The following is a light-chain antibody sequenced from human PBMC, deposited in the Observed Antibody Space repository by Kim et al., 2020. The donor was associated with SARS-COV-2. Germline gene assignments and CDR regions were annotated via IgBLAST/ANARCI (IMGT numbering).Light chain of an antibody. CDR1: VSIIYNY. CDR3: QHYGSSPLT. V-gene: IGKV3-20*01. J-gene: IGKJ5*01. CDR2: GAS. Sequence: VERPTTRARPSVSIIYNYGAWYQQNPAHAPMLLVYGASSRATGVPDRCSGSGSGTDFTLTIIRLEPEDFAVYSCQHYGSSPLTFGQGTRLEIK.